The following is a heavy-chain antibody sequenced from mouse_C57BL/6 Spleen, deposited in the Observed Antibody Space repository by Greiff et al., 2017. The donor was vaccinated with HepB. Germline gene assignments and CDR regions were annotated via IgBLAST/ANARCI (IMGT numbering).Heavy chain of an antibody. J-gene: IGHJ4*01. CDR1: GYAFSSYW. CDR3: ARGDGNYVYAMDY. D-gene: IGHD2-1*01. Sequence: VKLVESGAELVKPGASVKISCKASGYAFSSYWMNWVKQKPGKGLEWIGQIYPGDGDTNYNGKFKGKATLTADKSSSTAYMQLSSLTSEDSAVYFCARGDGNYVYAMDYWGQGTSVTVSS. V-gene: IGHV1-80*01. CDR2: IYPGDGDT.